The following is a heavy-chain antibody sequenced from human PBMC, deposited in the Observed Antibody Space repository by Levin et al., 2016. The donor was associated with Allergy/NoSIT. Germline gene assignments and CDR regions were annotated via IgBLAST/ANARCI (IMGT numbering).Heavy chain of an antibody. J-gene: IGHJ4*02. CDR2: ISYDGNNA. D-gene: IGHD4-17*01. CDR1: GFTFYDYA. CDR3: TRGKQYYGDYSEH. V-gene: IGHV3-30*04. Sequence: GESLKISCAGFGFTFYDYAMQWVRQAPGKGLEWVGVISYDGNNAYYADSVKGRFTISRDNSQNTLFLQIDSLRPEDTAVYYCTRGKQYYGDYSEHWGQGTLVTVSS.